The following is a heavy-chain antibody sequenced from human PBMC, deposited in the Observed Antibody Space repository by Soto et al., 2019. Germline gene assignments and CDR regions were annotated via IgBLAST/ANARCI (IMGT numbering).Heavy chain of an antibody. Sequence: QVQLVQSGDEVKKPGASVKVSCKASGYIFVGYGIAWVRQAPGQGLEWMGWISPYTGNTHSATKVQGRLTMTTDTSTSTAYLDLRSLTSDDTAVYYCVMVDNYVTPTPQDVWGQGTTVTVSS. CDR1: GYIFVGYG. CDR2: ISPYTGNT. D-gene: IGHD3-16*01. CDR3: VMVDNYVTPTPQDV. V-gene: IGHV1-18*01. J-gene: IGHJ6*02.